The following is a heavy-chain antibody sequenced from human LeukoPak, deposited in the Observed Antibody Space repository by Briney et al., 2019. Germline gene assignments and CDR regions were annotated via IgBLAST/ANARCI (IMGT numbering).Heavy chain of an antibody. CDR2: IHYCGST. D-gene: IGHD2-15*01. CDR1: GGSISSGDYY. V-gene: IGHV4-30-4*01. CDR3: ARGGYCSGGSCYFLGNYYYYGMDV. J-gene: IGHJ6*02. Sequence: PSETLSLTCTVSGGSISSGDYYWSWIRQPPGKGLEWIGYIHYCGSTYYNPSLKSRVTISVDTSKNQFSLKLSSVTAADTAVYYCARGGYCSGGSCYFLGNYYYYGMDVWGQGTTVTVSS.